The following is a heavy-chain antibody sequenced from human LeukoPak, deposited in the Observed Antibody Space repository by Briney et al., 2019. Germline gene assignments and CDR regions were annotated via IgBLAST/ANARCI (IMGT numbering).Heavy chain of an antibody. J-gene: IGHJ3*02. Sequence: PSETLSLTCTVSGGSLSNYYWSWLRQPPGKGLEGIGYIYYSGSTNYNPSLESRVTISVDTSKNQFSLKLSSVTAADTGVYYCARGGGYGDSQNRLGAFDIWGQGTMVTVSS. D-gene: IGHD4-17*01. CDR2: IYYSGST. CDR1: GGSLSNYY. V-gene: IGHV4-59*01. CDR3: ARGGGYGDSQNRLGAFDI.